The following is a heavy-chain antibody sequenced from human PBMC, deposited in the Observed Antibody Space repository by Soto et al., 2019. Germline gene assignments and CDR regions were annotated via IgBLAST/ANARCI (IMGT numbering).Heavy chain of an antibody. J-gene: IGHJ4*02. V-gene: IGHV1-3*01. CDR1: GFTFTSYA. D-gene: IGHD3-10*01. CDR3: ARVPPWGNSAGDYYIQHYDS. Sequence: GASVKVSCKSSGFTFTSYAIHWLRQAPGQRPQWMGWINGGSGNTKYSQDFQGRVTFTRDTFATTAYLELSSLRSEDTAVYYCARVPPWGNSAGDYYIQHYDSWGQGTPATVSS. CDR2: INGGSGNT.